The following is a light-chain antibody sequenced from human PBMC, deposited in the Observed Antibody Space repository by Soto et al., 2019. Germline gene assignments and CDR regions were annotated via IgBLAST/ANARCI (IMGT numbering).Light chain of an antibody. CDR2: DAS. J-gene: IGKJ4*01. CDR3: QQYGDSPRGT. V-gene: IGKV3D-20*01. CDR1: QTVSSNY. Sequence: EVVLTQSPATLSLSPGERATLSCGASQTVSSNYLAWYQQKPGLAPRLLIYDASTRATGIPDRFRGSGYGTDFTVTISRREPEDAAVYYCQQYGDSPRGTFGGGTKLEI.